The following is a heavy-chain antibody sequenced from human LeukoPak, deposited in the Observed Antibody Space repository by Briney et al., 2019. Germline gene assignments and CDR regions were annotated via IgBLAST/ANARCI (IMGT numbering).Heavy chain of an antibody. J-gene: IGHJ6*03. D-gene: IGHD6-13*01. CDR2: INHSGST. V-gene: IGHV4-34*01. Sequence: SETLSLTCAVYGGSFSGYYWSWIRQPPGKGLEWIGEINHSGSTNYNPSLKSRVTISVDTSKNQFSLKLSSVTAADTAVYYCARRSSSWPNYYYYMDVWGKGTTVTISS. CDR3: ARRSSSWPNYYYYMDV. CDR1: GGSFSGYY.